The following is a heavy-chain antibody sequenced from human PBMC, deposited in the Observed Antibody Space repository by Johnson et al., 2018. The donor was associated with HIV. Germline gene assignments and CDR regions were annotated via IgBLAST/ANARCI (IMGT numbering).Heavy chain of an antibody. CDR3: AKEYYYDSSGFPDAFDI. D-gene: IGHD3-22*01. J-gene: IGHJ3*02. CDR1: GFTFSSYD. CDR2: INWNGGST. V-gene: IGHV3-NL1*01. Sequence: QMQLVESGGGLVQPGGSLRLSCAASGFTFSSYDMHWVRQATGKGLEWVSGINWNGGSTGYADSVKGRFTISRDNSKNTMDLQMNSLRAEDTAVYYCAKEYYYDSSGFPDAFDIWGQGTMVTVSS.